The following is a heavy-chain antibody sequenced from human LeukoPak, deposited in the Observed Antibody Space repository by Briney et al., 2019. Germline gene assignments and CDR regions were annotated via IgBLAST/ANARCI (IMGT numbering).Heavy chain of an antibody. Sequence: GRSLRLSCAASGFTFSSYGMHWVRQAPGKGLEWVAVIWYDGSNKCYADSVKGRFTISRDNSKNTLYLQMNSLRAEDTAVYYCARDRNPGYGMDVWGQGTMVTVSS. V-gene: IGHV3-33*01. CDR3: ARDRNPGYGMDV. J-gene: IGHJ6*02. CDR2: IWYDGSNK. CDR1: GFTFSSYG.